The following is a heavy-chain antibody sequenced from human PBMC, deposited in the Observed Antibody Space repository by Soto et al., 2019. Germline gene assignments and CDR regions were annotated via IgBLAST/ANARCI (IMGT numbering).Heavy chain of an antibody. CDR2: IYYSGST. Sequence: SETLSLTCTVSGGSISSGGYYWSWIRQHPGRGLEWIGYIYYSGSTYYNPSLKSRVTISVDTSKNQFSLKLSSVTAADTAVYYCARGRQPDYYYYYGIDVWGQGTTVTVSS. CDR3: ARGRQPDYYYYYGIDV. V-gene: IGHV4-31*03. J-gene: IGHJ6*02. D-gene: IGHD6-13*01. CDR1: GGSISSGGYY.